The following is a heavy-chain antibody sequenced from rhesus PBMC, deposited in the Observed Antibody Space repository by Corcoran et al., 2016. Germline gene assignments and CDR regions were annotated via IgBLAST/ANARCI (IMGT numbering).Heavy chain of an antibody. J-gene: IGHJ4*01. V-gene: IGHV4S7*01. D-gene: IGHD1-7*02. CDR1: GGSISDSYY. CDR2: IYGSTWST. Sequence: QVQLQESGPGLVKPSETLSLTCAVSGGSISDSYYWNWIRQPPGKGLEWIGKIYGSTWSTYSNPSLKSRVTISKDPSKNQFSLKLSSVTAAATAVYYCARAYNWNDAPDYWGQGVLVTVSS. CDR3: ARAYNWNDAPDY.